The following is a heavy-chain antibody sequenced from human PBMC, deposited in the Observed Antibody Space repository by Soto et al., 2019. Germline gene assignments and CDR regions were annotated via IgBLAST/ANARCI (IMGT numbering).Heavy chain of an antibody. V-gene: IGHV4-59*01. CDR1: GGSISSYY. CDR2: IYYSGST. J-gene: IGHJ6*02. CDR3: ARIQWLAGYYYYGMDV. Sequence: PSETLSLTCTVSGGSISSYYWSWIRQPPGKGLEWIGYIYYSGSTNYNPSLKSRVTISVDTSKNQFSLKLSSVTAADTAVYYCARIQWLAGYYYYGMDVWGRGTTVTVSS. D-gene: IGHD6-19*01.